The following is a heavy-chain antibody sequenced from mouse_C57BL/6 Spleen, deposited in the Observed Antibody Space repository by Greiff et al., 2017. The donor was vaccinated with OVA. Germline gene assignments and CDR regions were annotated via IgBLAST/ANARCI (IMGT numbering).Heavy chain of an antibody. D-gene: IGHD1-1*01. V-gene: IGHV2-9-1*01. CDR1: GFSLTSYA. Sequence: QVQLQQSGPGLVAPSQSLSITCTVSGFSLTSYAISWVRQPPGKGLEWLGVIWTGGGTNYNSALKSRLSISKDNSKSQVFLKMNSLQTDDTARYYCARESPFYGSSYDWYFDVWGTGTTVTVSS. J-gene: IGHJ1*03. CDR2: IWTGGGT. CDR3: ARESPFYGSSYDWYFDV.